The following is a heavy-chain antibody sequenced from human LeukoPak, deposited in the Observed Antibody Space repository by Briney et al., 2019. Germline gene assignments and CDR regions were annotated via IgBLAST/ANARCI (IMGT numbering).Heavy chain of an antibody. J-gene: IGHJ5*02. CDR3: ARAVRWTTDWFDP. Sequence: GGSLRLSCAASGFTFSSYWMSWVRQAPGKGLEWVANIKQDGSEKYYVDSVKGRFTISKDNAKNSLYLQMNSLRAEDTAVYYCARAVRWTTDWFDPWGQGTLVTVSS. CDR2: IKQDGSEK. D-gene: IGHD1-1*01. V-gene: IGHV3-7*01. CDR1: GFTFSSYW.